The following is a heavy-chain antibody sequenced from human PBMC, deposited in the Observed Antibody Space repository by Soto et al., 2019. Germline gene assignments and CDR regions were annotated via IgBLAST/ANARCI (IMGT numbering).Heavy chain of an antibody. D-gene: IGHD2-2*01. CDR1: GFTFSSYA. J-gene: IGHJ4*02. V-gene: IGHV3-23*01. CDR2: ISGSGGST. Sequence: GGSLRLSCAASGFTFSSYAMSWVRQAPGKGLEWVSAISGSGGSTYYADSVKGRFTISRDNSKNTLYLQMNSLRAEDTAVYYCAKAKPRYCSSTSCYSGGDYWGQGTLVTVSS. CDR3: AKAKPRYCSSTSCYSGGDY.